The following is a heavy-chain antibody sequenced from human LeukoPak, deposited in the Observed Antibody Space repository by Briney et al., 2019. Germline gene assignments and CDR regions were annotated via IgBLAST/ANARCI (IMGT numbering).Heavy chain of an antibody. J-gene: IGHJ4*02. CDR1: GGSFSGYY. Sequence: SETLSLTCAVYGGSFSGYYWSWIRQPPGKGLEWIGEINHSGSTNYNPSLKSRVTISVDTSKNQFSLKLSSVTAADTAVYHCARRSTSPKRGVRFLEWLSPFDYWGQGTLVTVSS. CDR2: INHSGST. D-gene: IGHD3-3*01. CDR3: ARRSTSPKRGVRFLEWLSPFDY. V-gene: IGHV4-34*01.